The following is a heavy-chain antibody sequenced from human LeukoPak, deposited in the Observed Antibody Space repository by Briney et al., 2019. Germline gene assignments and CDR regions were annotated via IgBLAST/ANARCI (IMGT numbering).Heavy chain of an antibody. V-gene: IGHV3-48*02. CDR3: ARGALDFDY. CDR2: ISSSSSTI. CDR1: GFTFSRYW. J-gene: IGHJ4*02. Sequence: PGGSLRLSCAGSGFTFSRYWMHWVRQAPGKGLEWVSYISSSSSTIYYADSVKGRFTISRDNAKNSLYLHMNSLKDEDTAVYYCARGALDFDYWGQGTLVTVSS.